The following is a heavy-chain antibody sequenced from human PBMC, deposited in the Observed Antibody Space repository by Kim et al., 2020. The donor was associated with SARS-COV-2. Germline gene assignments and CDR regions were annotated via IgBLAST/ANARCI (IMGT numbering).Heavy chain of an antibody. V-gene: IGHV4-39*01. CDR2: IYYSGST. Sequence: SETLSLTCTVSGGSISSSSYYWGWIRQPPGKGLEWIGSIYYSGSTYYNPSLKSRVTISVDTSKNQFSLKLSSVTAADTAVYYCAALYDSSGFRAWDYYYGMDVWGQGTTVTVSS. D-gene: IGHD3-22*01. J-gene: IGHJ6*02. CDR1: GGSISSSSYY. CDR3: AALYDSSGFRAWDYYYGMDV.